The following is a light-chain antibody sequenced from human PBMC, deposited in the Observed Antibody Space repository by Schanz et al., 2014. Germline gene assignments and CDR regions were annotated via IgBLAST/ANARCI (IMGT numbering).Light chain of an antibody. CDR2: DVT. CDR3: SSYTSSITLV. CDR1: SSDVGGYNY. J-gene: IGLJ2*01. V-gene: IGLV2-14*01. Sequence: QSALTQPASVSGSPGQLITISCTGTSSDVGGYNYVSWFQQHPGKAPKLMIFDVTNRPSGVSNRFAGSKSGNTASLTISGLQAEDEADYYCSSYTSSITLVFGGGTKLTVL.